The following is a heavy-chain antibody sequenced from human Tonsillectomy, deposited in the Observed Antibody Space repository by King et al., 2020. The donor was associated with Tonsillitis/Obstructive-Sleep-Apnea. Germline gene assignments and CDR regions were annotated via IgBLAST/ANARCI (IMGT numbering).Heavy chain of an antibody. V-gene: IGHV3-33*01. CDR2: IWYDGSNK. D-gene: IGHD2-15*01. Sequence: VQLVESGGGVVQPGRSLRLSCAASGFTFSSYGMHWVRQAPGKGLEWVAVIWYDGSNKYYADSVKGRFTISRDNSKNTLYLQMNSLRAEDTAVYYCSGGSCYARGLCYYYMDVWGKGTTVTVSS. CDR1: GFTFSSYG. J-gene: IGHJ6*03. CDR3: SGGSCYARGLCYYYMDV.